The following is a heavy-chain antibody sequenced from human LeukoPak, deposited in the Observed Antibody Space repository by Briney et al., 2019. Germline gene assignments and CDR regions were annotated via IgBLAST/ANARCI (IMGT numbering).Heavy chain of an antibody. D-gene: IGHD3-22*01. J-gene: IGHJ4*02. CDR1: GFTFSSYA. Sequence: GRSLRLSCAASGFTFSSYAMHWVRQAPGKGLEWVAVISYDGSNKYYADSVKGRFTISRDNSKNTLYLQMNSLRAEDTAVYYCAKDPYYYDSSGDPVDGYWGQGTLVTVSS. CDR2: ISYDGSNK. CDR3: AKDPYYYDSSGDPVDGY. V-gene: IGHV3-30*04.